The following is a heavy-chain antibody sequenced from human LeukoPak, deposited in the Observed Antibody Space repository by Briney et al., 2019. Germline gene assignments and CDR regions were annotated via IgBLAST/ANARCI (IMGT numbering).Heavy chain of an antibody. J-gene: IGHJ5*02. CDR1: GVSISSTSYC. CDR2: IYYSGRS. Sequence: SETLSLTCTVSGVSISSTSYCWGWIRQPPGKGPEWIGSIYYSGRSYYNPSLKSRVTISVDTPKRQFSLKLSSVTAADTAVYYCAQSLGASTWFGNWSDPWGQGTLVTVSS. CDR3: AQSLGASTWFGNWSDP. D-gene: IGHD3-10*01. V-gene: IGHV4-39*01.